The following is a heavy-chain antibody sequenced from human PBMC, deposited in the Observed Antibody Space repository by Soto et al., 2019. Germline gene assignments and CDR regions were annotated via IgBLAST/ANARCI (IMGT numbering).Heavy chain of an antibody. V-gene: IGHV4-34*01. D-gene: IGHD4-17*01. Sequence: SETLSLTCAVYGGSFSGYYWSWIRQPPGKGQEWIGEINHSGSTNYNPSLKSRVTISVDTSKNQFSLKLSSVTAADTAVYYCARGNDYGDYGWGQGTLVTVSS. CDR1: GGSFSGYY. J-gene: IGHJ4*02. CDR2: INHSGST. CDR3: ARGNDYGDYG.